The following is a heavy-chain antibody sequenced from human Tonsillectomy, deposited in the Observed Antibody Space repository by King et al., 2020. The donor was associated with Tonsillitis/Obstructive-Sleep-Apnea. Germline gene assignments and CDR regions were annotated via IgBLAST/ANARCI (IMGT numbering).Heavy chain of an antibody. CDR2: ISWDGGTT. J-gene: IGHJ6*03. CDR3: AKDAGAAGFDTGYMDV. Sequence: VQLVQSGGVVVQPGGSLRLSCAASGFTFDDYTMHWVRQAPGKGLEWVSLISWDGGTTYYADSVKGRFTISRDNSKNSLYLQMNSLRTEDTALYYCAKDAGAAGFDTGYMDVWGKGTTVTVSS. V-gene: IGHV3-43*01. D-gene: IGHD6-13*01. CDR1: GFTFDDYT.